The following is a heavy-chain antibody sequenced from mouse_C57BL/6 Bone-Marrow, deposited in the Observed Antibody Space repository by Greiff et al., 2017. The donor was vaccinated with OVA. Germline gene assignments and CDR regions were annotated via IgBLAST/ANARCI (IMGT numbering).Heavy chain of an antibody. CDR3: ARSKYCDV. J-gene: IGHJ1*03. CDR2: IYPGGGYT. Sequence: QVQLKESGAELVRPGTSVKMSCKASGYTFTNYWIGWAKQRPGHGLEWIGDIYPGGGYTNYNEKFKGKATLTADKSSSTAYMQFSSLTSEDYAIYYCARSKYCDVWGTGTTVTVSS. CDR1: GYTFTNYW. V-gene: IGHV1-63*01.